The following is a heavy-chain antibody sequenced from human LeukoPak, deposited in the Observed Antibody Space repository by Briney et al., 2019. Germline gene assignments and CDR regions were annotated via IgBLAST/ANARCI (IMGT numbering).Heavy chain of an antibody. CDR2: IYYSGST. Sequence: SETLSLTCTVSGGSISSYYWSWIRQPPGKGLEWIGYIYYSGSTYYNPSLKSRVTISVDTSKNQFSLKLSSVTAADTAVYYCAREIAADSYYYGMDVWGQGTTVTVSS. CDR3: AREIAADSYYYGMDV. J-gene: IGHJ6*02. D-gene: IGHD6-13*01. CDR1: GGSISSYY. V-gene: IGHV4-59*12.